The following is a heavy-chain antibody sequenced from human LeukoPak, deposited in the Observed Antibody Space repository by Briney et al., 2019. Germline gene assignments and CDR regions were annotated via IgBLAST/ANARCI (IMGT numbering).Heavy chain of an antibody. D-gene: IGHD3-9*01. CDR3: VRDFPRDYDILTGYYMAGWFDP. J-gene: IGHJ5*02. CDR1: GYTFTSYG. V-gene: IGHV1-18*01. Sequence: ASVKVSCKASGYTFTSYGISWARQAPGQGLEWMGWISAYNGNTNYAQKLQGRVTMTTDTSTSTAYMELRSLRADDTAAYYCVRDFPRDYDILTGYYMAGWFDPWGQGTLVTVSS. CDR2: ISAYNGNT.